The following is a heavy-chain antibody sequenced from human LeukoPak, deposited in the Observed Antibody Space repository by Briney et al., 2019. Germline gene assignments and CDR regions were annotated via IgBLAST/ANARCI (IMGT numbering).Heavy chain of an antibody. CDR1: GLTFSNSW. CDR2: IKGDGNQK. V-gene: IGHV3-7*01. J-gene: IGHJ4*02. Sequence: GGSLRLSCAASGLTFSNSWVNWVRQAPGKGLEWLANIKGDGNQKNYMDSVKGRFVISRDNAKNLLYLQMNSLKAEDTAVYYCMTNCGGDCWGQGTLVTVSS. D-gene: IGHD2-8*01. CDR3: MTNCGGDC.